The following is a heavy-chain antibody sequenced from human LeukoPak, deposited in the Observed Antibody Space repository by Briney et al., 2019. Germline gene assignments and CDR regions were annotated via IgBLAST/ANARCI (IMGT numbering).Heavy chain of an antibody. CDR1: GFVFSSYW. CDR2: IKHDGSGK. CDR3: ASYCSGGSCCDY. D-gene: IGHD2-15*01. J-gene: IGHJ4*02. Sequence: GGSLRLSCAASGFVFSSYWMSWVRQAPGRGLEWVANIKHDGSGKYYVDSVKDRFTISRDNAKNSMYLHMNSLRAEDAAVYYCASYCSGGSCCDYWGRGIMVTVSS. V-gene: IGHV3-7*05.